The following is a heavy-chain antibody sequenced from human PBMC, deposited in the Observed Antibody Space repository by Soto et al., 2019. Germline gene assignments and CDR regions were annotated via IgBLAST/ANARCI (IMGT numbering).Heavy chain of an antibody. CDR3: EDSSQYYGMDV. CDR1: GFTFSSYG. Sequence: GGSLRLSCAASGFTFSSYGMHWVRQAPGKGLEWVAVISYDGSNKYYADSVKGRFTISRDNSKNTLYLQMNSLRAEDTAVYYCEDSSQYYGMDVWGQGTTVTVSS. D-gene: IGHD6-13*01. J-gene: IGHJ6*02. CDR2: ISYDGSNK. V-gene: IGHV3-30*03.